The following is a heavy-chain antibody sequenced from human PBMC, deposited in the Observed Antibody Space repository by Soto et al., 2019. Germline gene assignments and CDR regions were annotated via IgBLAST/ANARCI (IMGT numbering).Heavy chain of an antibody. CDR3: ARDSLPSITIIVVERYGMDV. Sequence: PGGSLRLSCAASGFTFSSYGMHWVRQAPGKGLEWVAVIWYDGSNKYYADSVKGRFTISRDNSKNTLYLQMNSLRVEDTAVYYCARDSLPSITIIVVERYGMDVWAQGTTVTVSS. D-gene: IGHD3-22*01. J-gene: IGHJ6*02. V-gene: IGHV3-33*01. CDR2: IWYDGSNK. CDR1: GFTFSSYG.